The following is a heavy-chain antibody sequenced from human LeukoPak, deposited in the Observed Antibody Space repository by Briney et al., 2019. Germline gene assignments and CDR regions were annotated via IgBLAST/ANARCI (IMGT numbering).Heavy chain of an antibody. J-gene: IGHJ4*02. D-gene: IGHD1-26*01. CDR3: ARDRGIVGAPDY. CDR2: INPNSGGT. Sequence: ASVKVSCKASGYTFTGYYMHWVRQAPGQGLEWMGWINPNSGGTNYAQKFQGRVTMTRDTSISTAYMELSRLRSDDTAVYYCARDRGIVGAPDYWGQGTLVTVSS. CDR1: GYTFTGYY. V-gene: IGHV1-2*02.